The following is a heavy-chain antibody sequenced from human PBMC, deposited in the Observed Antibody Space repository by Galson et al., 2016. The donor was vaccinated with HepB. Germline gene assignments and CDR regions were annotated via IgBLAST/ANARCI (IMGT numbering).Heavy chain of an antibody. CDR1: GFTFSSYW. Sequence: SLRLSCAVAGFTFSSYWMSRVRQGPGKGLEWVAIIKQDGSEKYYVDSVKGRFTISRDNAKKSLYLQMNSLRAEDTAVYYCARVGIGSSWYFDYWGQGTLVTVSS. D-gene: IGHD6-13*01. J-gene: IGHJ4*02. CDR3: ARVGIGSSWYFDY. V-gene: IGHV3-7*01. CDR2: IKQDGSEK.